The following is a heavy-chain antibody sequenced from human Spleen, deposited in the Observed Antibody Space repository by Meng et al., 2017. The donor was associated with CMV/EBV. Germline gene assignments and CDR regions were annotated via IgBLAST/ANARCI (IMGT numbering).Heavy chain of an antibody. CDR3: ARGTGIFDY. D-gene: IGHD7-27*01. J-gene: IGHJ4*02. Sequence: VSCRASGYTFTSHGITWVRQAPGQGLEWMGWISPSIGSTNYAQKLEGRVTMTTDRSTTTAYLELRSLRYDDTAVYFCARGTGIFDYWGQGTLVTVSS. CDR1: GYTFTSHG. V-gene: IGHV1-18*04. CDR2: ISPSIGST.